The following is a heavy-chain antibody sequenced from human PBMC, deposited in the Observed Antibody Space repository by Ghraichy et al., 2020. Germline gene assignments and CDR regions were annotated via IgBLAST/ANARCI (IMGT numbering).Heavy chain of an antibody. CDR3: ARDVRGGMDV. CDR2: INHSGST. D-gene: IGHD3-10*02. CDR1: GGSFSGYY. Sequence: SQTLSLTCAVYGGSFSGYYWSWIRQPPGKGLEWIGEINHSGSTNYNPSLKSRVTISVDTSKNQFSLKLSSVTAADTAVYYCARDVRGGMDVWGQGTTVTVSS. J-gene: IGHJ6*02. V-gene: IGHV4-34*01.